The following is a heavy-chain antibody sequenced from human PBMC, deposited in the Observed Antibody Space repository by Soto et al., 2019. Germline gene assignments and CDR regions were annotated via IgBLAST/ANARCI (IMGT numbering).Heavy chain of an antibody. CDR2: IYHGGSS. Sequence: QVQLQESGPGLVKPSWTLSLTCAVSGGSISSSKWWSWVRQPPGKGLEWIGQIYHGGSSDYNPSLKSRVTISVDKSKNQFSLKLSSVTAADTAVYYCARDRDSSDTGGMAVWGQGNTVTVSS. J-gene: IGHJ6*02. CDR1: GGSISSSKW. V-gene: IGHV4-4*02. CDR3: ARDRDSSDTGGMAV. D-gene: IGHD3-22*01.